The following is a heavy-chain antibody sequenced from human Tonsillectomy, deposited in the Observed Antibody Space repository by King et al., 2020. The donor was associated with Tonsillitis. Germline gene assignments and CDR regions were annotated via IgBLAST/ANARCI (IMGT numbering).Heavy chain of an antibody. CDR3: AMEERGPTYYSGSPGGFDP. J-gene: IGHJ5*02. CDR2: IIPIFGTA. V-gene: IGHV1-69*01. CDR1: GGTFSSYA. D-gene: IGHD1-26*01. Sequence: VQLVQSGAEVKKPGSSVKVSCKASGGTFSSYAISWVRQAPGQGLEWMGGIIPIFGTANYAQKFQGRVTITADESTSTAYMELSSLRSEDTAVYYCAMEERGPTYYSGSPGGFDPWGQGTLVTVSS.